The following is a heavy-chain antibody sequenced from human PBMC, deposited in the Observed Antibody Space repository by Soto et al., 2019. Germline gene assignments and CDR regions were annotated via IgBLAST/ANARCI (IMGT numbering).Heavy chain of an antibody. CDR1: GFSFSYYG. CDR3: ARDPPELGSSYMDV. CDR2: LSYDGSNE. J-gene: IGHJ6*03. D-gene: IGHD2-15*01. V-gene: IGHV3-30*03. Sequence: GGSLRLSCAASGFSFSYYGMHWVRQAPGKGLEWVAVLSYDGSNEYYADSVKGRFTISRDNPKNTLYLQMNSLRAEDTAVYYWARDPPELGSSYMDVWGKGTTVTVS.